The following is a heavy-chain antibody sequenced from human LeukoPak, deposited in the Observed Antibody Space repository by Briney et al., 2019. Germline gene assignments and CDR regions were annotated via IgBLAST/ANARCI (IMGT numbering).Heavy chain of an antibody. CDR2: IKQDGSAK. CDR3: ARESYYAMDV. J-gene: IGHJ6*04. Sequence: GGSLRLSCAASGFTFSGYWMRWVRQAPGKGLEGVANIKQDGSAKNYVDSVKGRFTVSRDNAKNSLYLQMNSLRAEDTAVYYCARESYYAMDVWGKGTTVTVSS. V-gene: IGHV3-7*03. CDR1: GFTFSGYW.